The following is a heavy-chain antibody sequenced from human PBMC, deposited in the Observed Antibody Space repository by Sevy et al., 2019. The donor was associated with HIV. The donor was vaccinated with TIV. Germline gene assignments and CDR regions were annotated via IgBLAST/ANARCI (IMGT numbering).Heavy chain of an antibody. Sequence: GGSLRLSCAASGFTFSSYGMHWVRQAPGKGLEWVAVISYDGSNKYYADSVRGRFTISRDNSKNTLNLQMNSLRAEETAVYYCAKPDRYYDSSGYCDYWGQGTLVTVSS. D-gene: IGHD3-22*01. CDR1: GFTFSSYG. J-gene: IGHJ4*02. CDR2: ISYDGSNK. V-gene: IGHV3-30*18. CDR3: AKPDRYYDSSGYCDY.